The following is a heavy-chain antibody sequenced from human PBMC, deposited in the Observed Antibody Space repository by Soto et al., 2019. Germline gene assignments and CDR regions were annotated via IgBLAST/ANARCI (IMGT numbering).Heavy chain of an antibody. Sequence: QVQLVQSGAEVKKPGSSVKVSCKASGGTFSSYAISWVRQAPGQGLEWMGVIIPIFGTANYAQKFQGRVTITADESTSTAYMELSSLRSEDTAVYYCARGGDTAMVTYYYYGMDVWGQGTTVTVSS. CDR1: GGTFSSYA. V-gene: IGHV1-69*01. J-gene: IGHJ6*02. CDR3: ARGGDTAMVTYYYYGMDV. CDR2: IIPIFGTA. D-gene: IGHD5-18*01.